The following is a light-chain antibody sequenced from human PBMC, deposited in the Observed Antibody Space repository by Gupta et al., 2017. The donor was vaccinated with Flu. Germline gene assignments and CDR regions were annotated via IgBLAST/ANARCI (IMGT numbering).Light chain of an antibody. CDR1: QSVRRDF. V-gene: IGKV3-20*01. CDR2: DAS. CDR3: HQYGSSPIT. J-gene: IGKJ5*01. Sequence: EIVLTQSPGTLSLSPGERATLSCRASQSVRRDFLAWYQQKPGQAPRLLIYDASSRATGIPDRLSSSGSGTDFTLTISRLEPEDYAVDFGHQYGSSPITCGQGTRLEIK.